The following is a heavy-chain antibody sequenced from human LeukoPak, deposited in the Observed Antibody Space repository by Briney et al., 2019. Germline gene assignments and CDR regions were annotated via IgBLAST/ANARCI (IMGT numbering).Heavy chain of an antibody. Sequence: GASVKVSCKASGYTFTSYAMHWVRQAPGQRLEWMGWINAGNGNTKYSQKFQGRVTMTTDTSTSTAYMELRSLRSDDTAVYYCARGPGWQLVRDYWGQGTLVTVSS. D-gene: IGHD6-6*01. J-gene: IGHJ4*02. CDR3: ARGPGWQLVRDY. CDR2: INAGNGNT. V-gene: IGHV1-3*01. CDR1: GYTFTSYA.